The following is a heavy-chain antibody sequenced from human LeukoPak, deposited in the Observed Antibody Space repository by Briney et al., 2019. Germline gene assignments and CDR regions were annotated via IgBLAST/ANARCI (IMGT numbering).Heavy chain of an antibody. CDR3: THPAYYYNVDV. D-gene: IGHD6-25*01. CDR2: IKTRADNYAT. J-gene: IGHJ6*04. V-gene: IGHV3-73*01. CDR1: GLTFSVSA. Sequence: GGSLRLSCSASGLTFSVSAIHWVRQASGKGLEWVGRIKTRADNYATAYAASVKGRFTISRDDSTNTAYLQMNSLKTEDTAVYYCTHPAYYYNVDVWGKGTTVTVSS.